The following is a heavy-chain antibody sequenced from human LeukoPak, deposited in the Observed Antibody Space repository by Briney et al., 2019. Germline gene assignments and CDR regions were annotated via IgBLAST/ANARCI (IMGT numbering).Heavy chain of an antibody. Sequence: GGSLRLSCAASGFTFSTSWMSWVRQVPGKGLEWVANIKKDGSETYYVDSVKGRFTISRDSAKNSLYLQMNSLRAEDTAMYYCARGRYSGTTYYFDYWGQGTLVTVSS. V-gene: IGHV3-7*03. CDR1: GFTFSTSW. CDR3: ARGRYSGTTYYFDY. CDR2: IKKDGSET. J-gene: IGHJ4*02. D-gene: IGHD5-12*01.